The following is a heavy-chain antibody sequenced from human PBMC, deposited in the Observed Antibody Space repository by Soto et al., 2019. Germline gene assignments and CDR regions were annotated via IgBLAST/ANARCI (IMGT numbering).Heavy chain of an antibody. J-gene: IGHJ4*02. Sequence: GESLKISCAASGFTFSSYAMSWVRQAPGKGLEWVSGISAGESSTYYPDSVKGRFTISRDNSKNTLYLQMNSLRVEDTAVYYCADGGEWAFNFDYWGQGTLVTVSS. CDR1: GFTFSSYA. D-gene: IGHD3-10*01. CDR3: ADGGEWAFNFDY. CDR2: ISAGESST. V-gene: IGHV3-23*01.